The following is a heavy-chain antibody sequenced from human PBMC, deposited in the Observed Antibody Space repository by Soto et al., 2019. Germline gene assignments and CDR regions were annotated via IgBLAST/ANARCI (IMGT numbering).Heavy chain of an antibody. V-gene: IGHV1-8*01. Sequence: QVQLVQSGAEVKKPGASVKVSCEASGYPFSAFDINWVRQAGGQGLEWMGWMNPDSGDTAFAQRFQDRITLTRSTSISTAYMELSRLTSDDTAVYFCVRQPGGVDTPGDDYWGQGPLVTVSS. CDR1: GYPFSAFD. D-gene: IGHD3-16*01. J-gene: IGHJ4*02. CDR3: VRQPGGVDTPGDDY. CDR2: MNPDSGDT.